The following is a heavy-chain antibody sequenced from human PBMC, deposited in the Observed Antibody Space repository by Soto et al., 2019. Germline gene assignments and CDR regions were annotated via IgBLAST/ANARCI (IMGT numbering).Heavy chain of an antibody. D-gene: IGHD1-26*01. CDR3: ASHLGPTGPSY. Sequence: QLQLQESGPGLVKPSETLSLTCTVSGDSISSDSAYWGWVRQPPGKGLEWIGSFYCSGNTHYNPSIKSRATTSVDTSKNQFSQKPLSVTATDRAVYSCASHLGPTGPSYWGQGTLVTVSS. J-gene: IGHJ4*02. V-gene: IGHV4-39*01. CDR2: FYCSGNT. CDR1: GDSISSDSAY.